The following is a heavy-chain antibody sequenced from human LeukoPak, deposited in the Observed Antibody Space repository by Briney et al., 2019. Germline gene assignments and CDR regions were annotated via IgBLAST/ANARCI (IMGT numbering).Heavy chain of an antibody. V-gene: IGHV3-23*01. CDR2: ISATGGST. Sequence: PGGSLRLSCAASGFTFSSYAMSWVRQAPGKGLDWVSVISATGGSTYYADSMKGRFTISRDNSKNTLYLQMNSLRAEDTAVYYCAKRGDGPTSPLGRGPGYDYGDYPVWGQGTTVTVSS. J-gene: IGHJ6*02. CDR3: AKRGDGPTSPLGRGPGYDYGDYPV. CDR1: GFTFSSYA. D-gene: IGHD4-17*01.